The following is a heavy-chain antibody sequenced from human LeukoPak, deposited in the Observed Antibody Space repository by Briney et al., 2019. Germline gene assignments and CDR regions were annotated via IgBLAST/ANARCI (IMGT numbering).Heavy chain of an antibody. CDR2: IRYDGSNK. V-gene: IGHV3-30*02. D-gene: IGHD6-19*01. J-gene: IGHJ4*02. Sequence: GGSLRLSCAASGFTFSSYGMHWVRQAPGKGLEWVAFIRYDGSNKYYADSVKGRFTISRDNSKNTLYLQMNSLRAEDTAVYYCAKDPYSSGWYISPAFGYWGQGTLVTVSS. CDR1: GFTFSSYG. CDR3: AKDPYSSGWYISPAFGY.